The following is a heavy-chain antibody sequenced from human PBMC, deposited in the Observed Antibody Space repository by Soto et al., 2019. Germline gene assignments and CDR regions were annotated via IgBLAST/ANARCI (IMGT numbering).Heavy chain of an antibody. CDR3: AAKPYCSGGSCYFAEY. D-gene: IGHD2-15*01. J-gene: IGHJ4*02. Sequence: GASVKVSCKASGFTFTSSAMQWVRQARGQRLEWIGWIVVGSGNTNYAQKFQERVTITRDMSTSTAYMELSSLRSEDTAVYYCAAKPYCSGGSCYFAEYWGQGTLVTVSS. CDR1: GFTFTSSA. CDR2: IVVGSGNT. V-gene: IGHV1-58*02.